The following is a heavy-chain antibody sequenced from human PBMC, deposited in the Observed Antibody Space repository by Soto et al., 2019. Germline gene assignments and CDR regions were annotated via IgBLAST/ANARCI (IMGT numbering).Heavy chain of an antibody. V-gene: IGHV4-4*02. CDR2: TYHGGAT. J-gene: IGHJ6*02. CDR3: AHQTISYTLDV. D-gene: IGHD1-1*01. CDR1: GGSIRGHYW. Sequence: QVQLQESGPGLVKPSGTLSLTCAVSGGSIRGHYWWSWVRQTPGKGLEWIGETYHGGATYYNPSLKSRVTNSTDESKNQLSLKLNFVTAADTAVYYCAHQTISYTLDVWGQGTTVTVSS.